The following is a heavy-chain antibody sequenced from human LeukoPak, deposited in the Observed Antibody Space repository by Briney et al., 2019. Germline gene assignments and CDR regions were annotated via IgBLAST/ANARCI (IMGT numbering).Heavy chain of an antibody. CDR2: IYYSGST. CDR1: GGSISSGDYY. Sequence: SETLSLTCTVSGGSISSGDYYWRWIRQPPGKGLEWIGNIYYSGSTYYNPSLKSRVTISVDTSKNQFSLKLSSVTAADTAVYYCAREQGRDYDILTGPRWGQGTLVTVSS. D-gene: IGHD3-9*01. J-gene: IGHJ4*02. V-gene: IGHV4-30-4*01. CDR3: AREQGRDYDILTGPR.